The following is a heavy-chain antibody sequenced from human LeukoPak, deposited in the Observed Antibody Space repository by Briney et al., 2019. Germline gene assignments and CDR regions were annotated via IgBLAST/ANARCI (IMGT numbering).Heavy chain of an antibody. CDR3: ERERRGGLRGKLGGLFASYYTYYYMDV. J-gene: IGHJ6*03. D-gene: IGHD3-16*01. CDR2: VNPSYGAT. V-gene: IGHV1-46*01. Sequence: ASVKVSCNASGYSFTMYYIHWVRHPPGQGLERMGKVNPSYGATTNAHKFHSRVTMSRDMTTNTVHMAQQSMKSEDTAVYISERERRGGLRGKLGGLFASYYTYYYMDVWGRGTTVTVSS. CDR1: GYSFTMYY.